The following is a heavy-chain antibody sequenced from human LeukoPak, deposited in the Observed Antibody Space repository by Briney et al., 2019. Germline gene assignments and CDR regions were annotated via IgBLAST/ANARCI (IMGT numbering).Heavy chain of an antibody. CDR3: ARAPTGYYYFDY. CDR2: IYSGGST. D-gene: IGHD1-26*01. J-gene: IGHJ4*02. CDR1: GFTVSSNY. Sequence: PGGSLRLSCAASGFTVSSNYMSWVRQAPGKGLEWVSVIYSGGSTYYADSVKGRFTISRDNSKNTLYLQMNSLRAEDTAVYYCARAPTGYYYFDYWGQGTLVTVSS. V-gene: IGHV3-66*01.